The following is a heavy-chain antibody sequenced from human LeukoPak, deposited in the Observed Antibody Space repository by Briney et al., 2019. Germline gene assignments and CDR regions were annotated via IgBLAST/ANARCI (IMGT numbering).Heavy chain of an antibody. D-gene: IGHD3-3*01. CDR2: ISGSGGST. V-gene: IGHV3-23*01. CDR3: ASDPLTIFGVI. CDR1: GFTFSSYA. J-gene: IGHJ3*02. Sequence: GGSLRLSCAASGFTFSSYAMSWVRQAPGKGLEWVSAISGSGGSTYYADSVKGRFTISRDNSKNTLYLQMNSLRSDDTAVYYCASDPLTIFGVIWGQGTMVTVSS.